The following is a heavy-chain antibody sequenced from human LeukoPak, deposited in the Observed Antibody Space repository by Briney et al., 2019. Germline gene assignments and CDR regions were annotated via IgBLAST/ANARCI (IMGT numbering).Heavy chain of an antibody. V-gene: IGHV3-48*03. D-gene: IGHD3-22*01. Sequence: GGSLRLSCAASGFTFSSYEMNWVRQAPGKGLEWVSYISSSGSTIYYADSVKGRFTISRDNAKNSLYLQMNSLRAEDTAVYYCARRNYESLPYGMDVWGQGTTVTVSS. CDR3: ARRNYESLPYGMDV. J-gene: IGHJ6*02. CDR1: GFTFSSYE. CDR2: ISSSGSTI.